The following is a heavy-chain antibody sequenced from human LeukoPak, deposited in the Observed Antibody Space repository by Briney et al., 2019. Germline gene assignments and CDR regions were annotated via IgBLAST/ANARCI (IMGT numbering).Heavy chain of an antibody. CDR2: ISGSGGST. CDR1: GFTFSSYA. D-gene: IGHD3-10*01. J-gene: IGHJ5*02. CDR3: AKTVTLLWFGESPSWWFDP. V-gene: IGHV3-23*01. Sequence: GGSLRLSCAASGFTFSSYAMSWVRQAPGKGLEWVSAISGSGGSTYYADSVKGRFTISRDNSKNTLYLQMNSLRAEDTAVYYCAKTVTLLWFGESPSWWFDPWGQGTLVTVSS.